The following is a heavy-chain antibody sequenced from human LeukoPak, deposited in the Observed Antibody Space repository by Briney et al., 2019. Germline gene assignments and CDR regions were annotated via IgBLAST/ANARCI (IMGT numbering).Heavy chain of an antibody. J-gene: IGHJ3*02. CDR3: AREFXLAVGVLFWYAFDI. V-gene: IGHV3-48*02. D-gene: IGHD1-26*01. CDR1: GXXLSGYT. Sequence: PGGSLRLSCAASGXXLSGYTMNWVXXAXGXXXXXXSYITGSSSSIYYADSVKGRFTVSRDNAKNLLYLQVNSLIDEDTAVYYCAREFXLAVGVLFWYAFDIWGQGTMVTVSS. CDR2: ITGSSSSI.